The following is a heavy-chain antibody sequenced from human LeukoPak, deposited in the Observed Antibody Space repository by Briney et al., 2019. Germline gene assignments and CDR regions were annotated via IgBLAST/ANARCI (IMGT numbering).Heavy chain of an antibody. D-gene: IGHD1-26*01. J-gene: IGHJ3*02. CDR1: GFTFSSYE. CDR3: ASGGGSYYPNPGYTDAFDI. Sequence: LPGGSLRLSCAASGFTFSSYEMNWVRQAPGKGLEWVSYISSSGTNIYYADSVKGRFTISRDNAKNSLCLQMNSLRAEDTAIYYCASGGGSYYPNPGYTDAFDIWGQGTMVTVSS. CDR2: ISSSGTNI. V-gene: IGHV3-48*03.